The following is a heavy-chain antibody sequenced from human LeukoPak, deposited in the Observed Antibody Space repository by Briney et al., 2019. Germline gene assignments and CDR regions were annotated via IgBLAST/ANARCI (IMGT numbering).Heavy chain of an antibody. Sequence: ASVKVTCKASGYSFTRYGINWVRQAPGQGLEWMGWVSADNGNTAYAQKFQGRVSMTTDTSTTTAYMELRSLRSDDTAVYYCARDPRLIAVAGANWFDPWGQGTLVTVSS. V-gene: IGHV1-18*01. CDR2: VSADNGNT. D-gene: IGHD6-19*01. J-gene: IGHJ5*02. CDR1: GYSFTRYG. CDR3: ARDPRLIAVAGANWFDP.